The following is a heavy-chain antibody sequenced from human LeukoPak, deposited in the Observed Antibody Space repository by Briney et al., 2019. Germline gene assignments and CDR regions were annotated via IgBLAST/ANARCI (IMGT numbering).Heavy chain of an antibody. CDR2: IRNDGSNE. V-gene: IGHV3-30*02. CDR1: GFTFRGYG. D-gene: IGHD2-15*01. J-gene: IGHJ5*02. CDR3: AKGGSASHNWFDP. Sequence: GGSLRLSCAASGFTFRGYGVHWIRQAPGKGLEWVAFIRNDGSNEYYPDSVKGRFTISRDNSRNTLYLQMNSLRDEDTAVYYCAKGGSASHNWFDPWGQGTLVTVSS.